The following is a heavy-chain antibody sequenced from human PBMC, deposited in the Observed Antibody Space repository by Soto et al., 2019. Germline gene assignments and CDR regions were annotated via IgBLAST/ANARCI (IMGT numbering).Heavy chain of an antibody. CDR1: GYSFKDHY. CDR3: ARISCKGGSCYFDFDH. V-gene: IGHV1-46*02. CDR2: INPSGEHT. D-gene: IGHD2-15*01. Sequence: ASVKVSCKASGYSFKDHYMYWVRQAPGRGLEWVGIINPSGEHTNYAQQFRGRVAMTRDTSTSTAYMELRSLRSEDTAVYFCARISCKGGSCYFDFDHWGQGTLVTVSS. J-gene: IGHJ4*02.